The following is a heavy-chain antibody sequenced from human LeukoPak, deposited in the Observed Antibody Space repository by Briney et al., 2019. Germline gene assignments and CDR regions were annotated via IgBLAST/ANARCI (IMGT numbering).Heavy chain of an antibody. D-gene: IGHD2-21*02. CDR1: GGSISNYY. CDR2: IYTSGST. Sequence: TSETLSLPCTVSGGSISNYYWSWIRQPAGKGLEWIGRIYTSGSTNYNASLKSRVTMSVDTSKNQFSLKLSSVTAADTAVYYCARDSHLPYCGGDCYPDHWGQGTLVTVSS. CDR3: ARDSHLPYCGGDCYPDH. J-gene: IGHJ4*02. V-gene: IGHV4-4*07.